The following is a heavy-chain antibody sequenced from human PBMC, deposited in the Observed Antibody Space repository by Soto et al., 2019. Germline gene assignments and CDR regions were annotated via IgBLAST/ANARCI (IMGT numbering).Heavy chain of an antibody. CDR3: TTPSGRYSSGWYGALAKN. D-gene: IGHD6-19*01. Sequence: PGGSLRLSCAASGFTFSSYAMNWVRQAPGKGLEWVGRIKSKTDGGTTDYAAPVKGRFTISRDDSKNTLYLQMNSLKTEDTAVYYCTTPSGRYSSGWYGALAKNWGQGTLVTVSS. J-gene: IGHJ4*02. CDR2: IKSKTDGGTT. CDR1: GFTFSSYA. V-gene: IGHV3-15*07.